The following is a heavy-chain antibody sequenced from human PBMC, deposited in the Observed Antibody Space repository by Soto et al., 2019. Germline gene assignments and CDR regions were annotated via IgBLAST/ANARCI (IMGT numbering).Heavy chain of an antibody. CDR2: IYTNGGT. CDR3: AREGTDYSGYYYGMDV. Sequence: QVQLQESGPGLVKPSETLSLTCTVSGGSINGYFWSWTRQPAGKGLEWIGRIYTNGGTNYNPSLKSRVAMSIDASKNQFSLMLTSVTAADTAVYYCAREGTDYSGYYYGMDVWGQGSTVTVPS. D-gene: IGHD4-4*01. V-gene: IGHV4-4*07. CDR1: GGSINGYF. J-gene: IGHJ6*02.